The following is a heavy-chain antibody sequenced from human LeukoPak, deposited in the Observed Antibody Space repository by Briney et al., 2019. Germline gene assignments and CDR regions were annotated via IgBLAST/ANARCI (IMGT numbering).Heavy chain of an antibody. V-gene: IGHV3-23*01. CDR1: GFSFSSYT. CDR3: AKGASHDTVDWFDP. D-gene: IGHD5-18*01. CDR2: LTSSDGAA. Sequence: GGSQRLSCTASGFSFSSYTMMWVRQAPGKGLEWVSTLTSSDGAAYYADSVKGRFSISRDNSKDTLYLQMNSLGPEDTAVYYCAKGASHDTVDWFDPWGQGTLVPVSS. J-gene: IGHJ5*02.